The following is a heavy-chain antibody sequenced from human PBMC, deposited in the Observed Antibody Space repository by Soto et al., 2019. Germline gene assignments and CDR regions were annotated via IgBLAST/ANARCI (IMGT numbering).Heavy chain of an antibody. V-gene: IGHV2-5*01. CDR1: GFSLTSGVVG. J-gene: IGHJ6*02. Sequence: QITLKESGPTLVKPTQTLTLTCTFSGFSLTSGVVGVGWIRQPPGEALEWLALIYWNDEQYYTPSLRNRLTITRDTSKYQVGLTMTNMDPVDTATYYCAHRLPGPSGYDVWGHGTTVTVSS. D-gene: IGHD6-13*01. CDR2: IYWNDEQ. CDR3: AHRLPGPSGYDV.